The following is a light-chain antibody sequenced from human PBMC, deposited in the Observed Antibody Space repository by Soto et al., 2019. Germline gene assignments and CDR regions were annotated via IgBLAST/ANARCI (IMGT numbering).Light chain of an antibody. Sequence: DIQMTQSPSSLSASVGDGVTITCRASQSISTYLNWYQQKPGKAPKLLIYAASSLQSGVPSRFSVSGSGTDFTLTISSLQPEDFATYYCQQSYSTPPTFGGGTKVEIK. V-gene: IGKV1-39*01. CDR3: QQSYSTPPT. CDR2: AAS. CDR1: QSISTY. J-gene: IGKJ4*01.